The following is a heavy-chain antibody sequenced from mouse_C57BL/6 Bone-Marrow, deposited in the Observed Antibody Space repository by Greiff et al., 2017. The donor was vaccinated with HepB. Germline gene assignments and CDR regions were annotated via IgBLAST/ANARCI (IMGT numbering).Heavy chain of an antibody. CDR1: GFNIKDDY. J-gene: IGHJ2*01. V-gene: IGHV14-4*01. Sequence: EVQVVESGAELVRPGASVKLSCTASGFNIKDDYMHWVKQRPEQGLEWIGWIDPENGDTEYASKFQGKATITADTSSNTAYLQLSSLTSEDTAVYYCTTLLRYPFDYWGQGTTLTVSS. CDR3: TTLLRYPFDY. CDR2: IDPENGDT. D-gene: IGHD1-1*01.